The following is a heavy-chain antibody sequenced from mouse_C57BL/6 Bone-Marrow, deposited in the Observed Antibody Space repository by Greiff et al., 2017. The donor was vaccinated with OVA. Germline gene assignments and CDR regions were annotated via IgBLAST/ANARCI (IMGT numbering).Heavy chain of an antibody. Sequence: VQLQQPGAELVRPGSSVKLSCKASGYTFTSYWMHWVKQRPIPGLEWIGNIDPSDSETHYNQKFKDKATLTVDKSSSTAYMQLSSLTSADSDVYYCARRWLLRGGYIDVWGTGTTVTVSS. V-gene: IGHV1-52*01. D-gene: IGHD2-3*01. CDR3: ARRWLLRGGYIDV. CDR1: GYTFTSYW. CDR2: IDPSDSET. J-gene: IGHJ1*03.